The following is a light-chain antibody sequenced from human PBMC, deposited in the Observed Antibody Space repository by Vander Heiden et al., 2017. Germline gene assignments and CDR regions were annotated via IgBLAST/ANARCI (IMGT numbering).Light chain of an antibody. V-gene: IGKV1-33*01. CDR3: QQDDSLRF. Sequence: DIQMTQSPSSLSASVGDRVTITCQASQDISNFLNWYQQKPGKAPHLLIYDASKLITGVPSRFGGSGSGTDFTFTISSLQPEDIATYYCQQDDSLRFFGQGTRLEIK. J-gene: IGKJ5*01. CDR2: DAS. CDR1: QDISNF.